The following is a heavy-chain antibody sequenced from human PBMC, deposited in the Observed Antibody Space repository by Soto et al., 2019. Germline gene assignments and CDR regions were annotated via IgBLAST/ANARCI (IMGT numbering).Heavy chain of an antibody. V-gene: IGHV4-34*01. Sequence: SETLSLTCAIYGGSLSYYYWSCIRQSPGKGVAWIGEINHSGSTNYNPSPKRRVIMSVDTSKNQFSLKLSSVTTPDTAVYYCARMRARGNTRGYCYGGSNHYVPLYFEHWGPGALVTVSS. J-gene: IGHJ4*01. CDR1: GGSLSYYY. CDR2: INHSGST. CDR3: ARMRARGNTRGYCYGGSNHYVPLYFEH. D-gene: IGHD3-16*02.